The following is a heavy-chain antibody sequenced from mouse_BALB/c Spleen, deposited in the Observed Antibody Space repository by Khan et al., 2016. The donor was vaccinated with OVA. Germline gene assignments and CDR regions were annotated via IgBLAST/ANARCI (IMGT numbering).Heavy chain of an antibody. Sequence: QVQLQQSGAELAKPGASVKMSCKASGYTFINYWILWVKQRPGQGLEWIGYINPSTAYTEYNQNFKDKATLTADKSSRTAYMQLSSLTSEDSAAYYCARRGLRWDFDYWGQGTTLTVSS. J-gene: IGHJ2*01. CDR1: GYTFINYW. V-gene: IGHV1-7*01. D-gene: IGHD1-1*01. CDR3: ARRGLRWDFDY. CDR2: INPSTAYT.